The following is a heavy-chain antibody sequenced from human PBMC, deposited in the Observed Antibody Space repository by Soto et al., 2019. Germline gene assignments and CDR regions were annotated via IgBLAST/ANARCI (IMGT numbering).Heavy chain of an antibody. D-gene: IGHD1-26*01. CDR3: ARDPLMGRKLI. J-gene: IGHJ4*02. Sequence: EVQLVESGGCLVKPGGSLRLSCAASGFTFSSYSMNWVRQAPGKGLEWVSSISSSSSYIYYADSVKGRFTISRDNAKNSLYLHMNSLRAEDTAVYYCARDPLMGRKLIWGQGTLVTVSS. CDR1: GFTFSSYS. CDR2: ISSSSSYI. V-gene: IGHV3-21*01.